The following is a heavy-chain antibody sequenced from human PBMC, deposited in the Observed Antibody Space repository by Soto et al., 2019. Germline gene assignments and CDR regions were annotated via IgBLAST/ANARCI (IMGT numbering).Heavy chain of an antibody. J-gene: IGHJ4*02. D-gene: IGHD3-22*01. V-gene: IGHV2-5*02. CDR3: ARLLYYDSSGYLRPFDY. Sequence: ESGPTLVNPTQTLTLTCTFSGFSLRNSGVGVGWIRQSPGKALEWLTLIFWDNDKRYSPSLRSRLTITKDTSKNQVVLTMANMEPVDTATYHCARLLYYDSSGYLRPFDYWGQGTPVTVSS. CDR2: IFWDNDK. CDR1: GFSLRNSGVG.